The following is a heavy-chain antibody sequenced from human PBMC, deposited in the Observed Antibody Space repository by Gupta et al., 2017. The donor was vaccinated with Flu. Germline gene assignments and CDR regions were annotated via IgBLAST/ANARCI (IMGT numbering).Heavy chain of an antibody. D-gene: IGHD2-2*01. CDR2: INHSGST. V-gene: IGHV4-34*01. Sequence: QVQLQQWGAGLLKPSETLSLTCAVQGGSFSRYYRSWIRQPPGKGLEWIGEINHSGSTNYNPSLKSRVTISVDTSKNQFSLKLNSVTAADTAVYFCARGQEVVVPTYFDYWGQGTLVTVSS. CDR1: GGSFSRYY. J-gene: IGHJ4*02. CDR3: ARGQEVVVPTYFDY.